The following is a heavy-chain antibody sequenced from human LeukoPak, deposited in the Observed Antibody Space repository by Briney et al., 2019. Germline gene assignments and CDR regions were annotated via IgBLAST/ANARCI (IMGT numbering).Heavy chain of an antibody. CDR1: GFTFSSYA. CDR2: IWYDGSNK. Sequence: GGSLRLSCAASGFTFSSYAMSWVRQAPGKGLEWVAVIWYDGSNKYYADSVKGRFTISRDNSKNTLYLQMNSLRAEDTAVYYCARGPTTVTPGYWGQGTLVTVSS. D-gene: IGHD4-11*01. J-gene: IGHJ4*02. CDR3: ARGPTTVTPGY. V-gene: IGHV3-33*08.